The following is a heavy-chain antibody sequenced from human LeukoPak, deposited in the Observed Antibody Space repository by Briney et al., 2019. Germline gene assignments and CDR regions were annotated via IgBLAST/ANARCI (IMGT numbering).Heavy chain of an antibody. J-gene: IGHJ4*02. V-gene: IGHV1-58*02. CDR3: AADGITGTTEGY. CDR1: GFTFTSSA. Sequence: SVKVSCKASGFTFTSSAMQWVRQARGQRLEWIGCIVVGRGNTNYAQKFQERVTITRDMSTSTAYMELSSLRSEDTAVYYCAADGITGTTEGYWGQGTLVTVSS. D-gene: IGHD1-20*01. CDR2: IVVGRGNT.